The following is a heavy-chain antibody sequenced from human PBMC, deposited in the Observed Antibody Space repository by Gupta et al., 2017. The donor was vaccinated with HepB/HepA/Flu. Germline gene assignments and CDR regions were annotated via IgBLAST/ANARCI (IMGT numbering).Heavy chain of an antibody. Sequence: EVKKPGAPVKVSCNASGYIFTGYHIHWVRQAPGQGLEWMGWINPTSGDTNYAPKFQGRVTLTRDMSIPTAYMDLSSLRSDDTAVYYCARDGSYDYWGQGTRVTVSS. CDR3: ARDGSYDY. CDR2: INPTSGDT. CDR1: GYIFTGYH. J-gene: IGHJ4*02. V-gene: IGHV1-2*02.